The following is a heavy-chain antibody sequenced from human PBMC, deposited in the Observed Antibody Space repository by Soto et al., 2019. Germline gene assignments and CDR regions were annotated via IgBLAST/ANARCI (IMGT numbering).Heavy chain of an antibody. CDR2: IPQDGVDG. J-gene: IGHJ6*02. CDR1: GFTFSMYS. CDR3: ARDHLILPAHDFFYGSDV. V-gene: IGHV3-7*03. Sequence: GGSLRLSCEVSGFTFSMYSMSWVRQSPGKGLEWVAKIPQDGVDGHYADSVKGRFTISRDNGKDSLYMQLNNLRAEDTAVYYCARDHLILPAHDFFYGSDVWGRGATVTVSS. D-gene: IGHD2-21*02.